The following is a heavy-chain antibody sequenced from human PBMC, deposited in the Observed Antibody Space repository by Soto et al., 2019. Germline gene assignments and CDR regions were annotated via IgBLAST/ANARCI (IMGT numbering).Heavy chain of an antibody. CDR1: GGSISRGDYY. Sequence: QLQLQESGSGLVKPSQTLSLTCAVSGGSISRGDYYWSWIRQPPGKGLERDGYVYHSGRTYYNPSLKSRLTISLDRSQNKFSLKLSSVTTAHTAVYYCAGSGYYPNYFDYWGQGTLVTVSS. CDR3: AGSGYYPNYFDY. J-gene: IGHJ4*02. D-gene: IGHD3-22*01. CDR2: VYHSGRT. V-gene: IGHV4-30-2*01.